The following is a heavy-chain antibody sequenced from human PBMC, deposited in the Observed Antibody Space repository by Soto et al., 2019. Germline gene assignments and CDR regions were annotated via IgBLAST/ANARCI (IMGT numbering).Heavy chain of an antibody. CDR3: AIYAFWCFQTRQPHEATDF. CDR2: INAGNGNT. V-gene: IGHV1-3*01. D-gene: IGHD3-16*01. CDR1: GYAFTSYA. J-gene: IGHJ6*02. Sequence: ASVKVSCKASGYAFTSYAMHWVRQAPGQRLEWMGWINAGNGNTKYSQKFQGRVTITRDTSASTAYMELSSLRSEDTAVYYCAIYAFWCFQTRQPHEATDFWGPGLTVTV.